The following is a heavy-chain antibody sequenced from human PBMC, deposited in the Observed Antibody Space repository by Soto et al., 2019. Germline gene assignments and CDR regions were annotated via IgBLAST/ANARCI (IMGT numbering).Heavy chain of an antibody. D-gene: IGHD6-19*01. CDR1: GFTFSSYA. Sequence: GGSLRLSCAASGFTFSSYAMHWVRQAPGKGLEWVAVISYDGSNKYYADSVKGRFTISRDNSKNTLYLQMNSLRAEDTAVYYCARELRYSSGWYDDDAFDIWGQGTMVTVSS. CDR3: ARELRYSSGWYDDDAFDI. J-gene: IGHJ3*02. V-gene: IGHV3-30-3*01. CDR2: ISYDGSNK.